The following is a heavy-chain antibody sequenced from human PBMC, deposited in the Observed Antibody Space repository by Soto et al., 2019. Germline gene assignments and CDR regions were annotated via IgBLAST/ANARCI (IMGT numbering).Heavy chain of an antibody. Sequence: QVQLVESGGGVVQPGRSLRLSCAGSGFTFTNYGMHWVRQAPGKGLEWVAFASFDGSSRYHADSVKGRFTISRDESKNTLYLQMDSLRPDDTAMYYCAKDGAPRYCSRTSCHPAGAYWGQGTLVTVSS. CDR3: AKDGAPRYCSRTSCHPAGAY. V-gene: IGHV3-30*18. CDR1: GFTFTNYG. CDR2: ASFDGSSR. D-gene: IGHD2-2*01. J-gene: IGHJ4*02.